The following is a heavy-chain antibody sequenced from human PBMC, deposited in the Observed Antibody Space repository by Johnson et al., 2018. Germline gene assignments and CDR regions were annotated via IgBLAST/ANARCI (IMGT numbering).Heavy chain of an antibody. J-gene: IGHJ6*02. Sequence: VQLVQSGGNLVQPGGSLRLSCAASGFTLSSHDMHWVRQAPGKGLEWVAAIRARGVGPYYSDSVKGRFTISRYNAKNTLYLQMNSLRPEDTALFNCAKVLSRVTDFWFGMEVWGQGTTVDVSS. CDR3: AKVLSRVTDFWFGMEV. CDR1: GFTLSSHD. V-gene: IGHV3-23*04. D-gene: IGHD3-9*01. CDR2: IRARGVGP.